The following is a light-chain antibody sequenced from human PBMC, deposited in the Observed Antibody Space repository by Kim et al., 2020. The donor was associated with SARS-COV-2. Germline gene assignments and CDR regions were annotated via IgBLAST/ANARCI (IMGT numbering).Light chain of an antibody. CDR3: QNYSSSPLT. CDR1: QSVTGSY. V-gene: IGKV3-20*01. Sequence: EIVLTQSPGTLSLSPGERATLSCWASQSVTGSYLAWYQHKRGQAPRLLIYGASSRATGIPDRFSGSGSGTDFTLTISRLGPEDFAVYYCQNYSSSPLTFGGGTKVDIK. J-gene: IGKJ4*01. CDR2: GAS.